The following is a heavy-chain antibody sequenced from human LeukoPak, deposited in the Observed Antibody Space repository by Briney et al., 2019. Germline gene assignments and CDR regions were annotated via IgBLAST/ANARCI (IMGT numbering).Heavy chain of an antibody. CDR1: GASISNSAYY. CDR2: VHYSRST. V-gene: IGHV4-39*01. J-gene: IGHJ5*02. Sequence: PSETLSLTCTVSGASISNSAYYWLWIRQPPGEGLECVGTVHYSRSTFYNPSLKSRVNISVQTSNNQFSLQLSSVTAAHKAVHYCARLFFVIHPWGKGTLVPVHS. CDR3: ARLFFVIHP. D-gene: IGHD2-21*01.